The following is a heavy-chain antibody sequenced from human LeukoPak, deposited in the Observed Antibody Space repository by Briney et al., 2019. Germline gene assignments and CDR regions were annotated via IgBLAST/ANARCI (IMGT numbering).Heavy chain of an antibody. V-gene: IGHV4-39*07. CDR2: IYYSGST. D-gene: IGHD5-18*01. CDR1: GDSISSYY. CDR3: ARGKYSYAYFGAYYFDY. Sequence: SETLSLTCTVSGDSISSYYWGWIRQPPGKGLEWIGSIYYSGSTYYNPSLKSRVTISLDTSKNQFSLKLSSVTAADTAVYYCARGKYSYAYFGAYYFDYWGQGTLVTVSS. J-gene: IGHJ4*02.